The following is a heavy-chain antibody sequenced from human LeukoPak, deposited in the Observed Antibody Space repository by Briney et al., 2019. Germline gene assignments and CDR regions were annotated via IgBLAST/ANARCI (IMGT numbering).Heavy chain of an antibody. CDR3: AREGGSIAARFPLDY. J-gene: IGHJ4*02. D-gene: IGHD6-6*01. Sequence: ASVKVSCKASGCTFTGYYMHWVRQAPGQGLEWMGWINPNSGGTNYAQKFQGRVTMTRDTSISTAYMELSRLRSDDTAVYYCAREGGSIAARFPLDYWGQGTLVTVSS. CDR1: GCTFTGYY. V-gene: IGHV1-2*02. CDR2: INPNSGGT.